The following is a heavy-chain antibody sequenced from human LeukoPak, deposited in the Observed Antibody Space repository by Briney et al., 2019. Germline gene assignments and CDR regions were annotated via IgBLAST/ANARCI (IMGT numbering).Heavy chain of an antibody. Sequence: GGSLRLSCAASGFTFSSYARNWVRQTPGKGLEWVSAISGSGGSTYYADSVKGRFTISRDNSKNTLYLQMNSLRAEDTAVYYCAKDHGSGSYKPNFDYWGQGTLVTVSS. J-gene: IGHJ4*02. V-gene: IGHV3-23*01. CDR1: GFTFSSYA. D-gene: IGHD3-10*01. CDR3: AKDHGSGSYKPNFDY. CDR2: ISGSGGST.